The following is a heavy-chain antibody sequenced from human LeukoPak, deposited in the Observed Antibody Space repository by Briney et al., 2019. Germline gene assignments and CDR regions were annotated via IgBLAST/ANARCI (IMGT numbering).Heavy chain of an antibody. D-gene: IGHD4-17*01. V-gene: IGHV3-23*01. J-gene: IGHJ4*02. CDR3: AKGNGDYVRWYYFDY. CDR1: GFTFSSYA. CDR2: ISGSGGST. Sequence: GGSLRLSCAASGFTFSSYAMSWFRQAPGKGLEWVSAISGSGGSTYYADSVEGRFTISRDNSKNTLYLQMNSLRAEDTAVYYCAKGNGDYVRWYYFDYWGQGTLVTVSS.